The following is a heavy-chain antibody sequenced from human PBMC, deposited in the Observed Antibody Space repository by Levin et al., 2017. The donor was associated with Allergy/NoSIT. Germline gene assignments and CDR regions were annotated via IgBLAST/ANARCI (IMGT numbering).Heavy chain of an antibody. CDR3: AKDNSVSLATHYSYLGY. J-gene: IGHJ4*02. CDR2: ITWNGGSI. D-gene: IGHD2-15*01. CDR1: GFTFDDYA. Sequence: SGGSLRLSCAASGFTFDDYAMHWVRQAPGKGLEWVSSITWNGGSIGYADPVKGRFTVSRDNAKNSLYLQMNSLRAEDTALYYCAKDNSVSLATHYSYLGYWGQVTLVTVSS. V-gene: IGHV3-9*01.